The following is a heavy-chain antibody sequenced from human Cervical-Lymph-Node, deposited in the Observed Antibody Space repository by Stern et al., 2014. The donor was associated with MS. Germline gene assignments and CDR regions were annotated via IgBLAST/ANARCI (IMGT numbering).Heavy chain of an antibody. J-gene: IGHJ2*01. CDR2: IYYSLSA. CDR3: ARQGYCSGGSCQYWYFDL. V-gene: IGHV4-59*01. D-gene: IGHD2-15*01. CDR1: GASIRSYY. Sequence: QVQLQESGPGLVKPSETLSLTCTVSGASIRSYYWSWIRQPPGKGLEWIGNIYYSLSANYNPSLKSRVTISTDSSDHQFSLRLTSVTAADTAVYYCARQGYCSGGSCQYWYFDLWGRGTLIT.